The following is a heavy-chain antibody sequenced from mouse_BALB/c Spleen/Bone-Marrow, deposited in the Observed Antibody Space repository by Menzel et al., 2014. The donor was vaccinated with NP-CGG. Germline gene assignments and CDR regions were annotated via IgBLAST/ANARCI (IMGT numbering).Heavy chain of an antibody. V-gene: IGHV5-6*01. D-gene: IGHD1-1*01. J-gene: IGHJ3*01. CDR1: GFTFSSYG. Sequence: VQLQQSGGDLVGPGGSLKLSCAASGFTFSSYGMSWVRQTPDKRLEWVATVGGGDSYTYYPDFVKGRFTISRDIAKNTLYLHMSSLKSEDTAMYYCAFITAIAYWGQGTLVTVSA. CDR2: VGGGDSYT. CDR3: AFITAIAY.